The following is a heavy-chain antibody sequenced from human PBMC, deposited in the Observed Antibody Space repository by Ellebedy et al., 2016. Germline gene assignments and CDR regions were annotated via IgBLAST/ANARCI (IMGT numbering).Heavy chain of an antibody. J-gene: IGHJ4*02. CDR2: ISGSADNT. V-gene: IGHV3-23*01. CDR1: GFTFSTYA. Sequence: GGSLRLSCAASGFTFSTYAMNWVRQAPGKGLEWVSAISGSADNTYYSDSVKGRFTISRDNSKNTLYLQMNSLRAEDTAMYYCAKDLGVVTILRQIEYWGQGTLVTVSS. CDR3: AKDLGVVTILRQIEY. D-gene: IGHD3-3*01.